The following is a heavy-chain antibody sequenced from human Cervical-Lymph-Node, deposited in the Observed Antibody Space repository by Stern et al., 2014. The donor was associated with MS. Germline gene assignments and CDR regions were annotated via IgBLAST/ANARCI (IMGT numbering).Heavy chain of an antibody. V-gene: IGHV3-33*01. Sequence: VQLVESGGGVVQPGTSLRLSCAASGFTFSSYGMHWVRPAPGKGLEREALAWYDGSTAYFTNSVQGRFTLSRANSQNTLSLQMTSLTAEDTAVYYCARGHIPYAYNSLFDYWGQGTLVTVSS. CDR3: ARGHIPYAYNSLFDY. J-gene: IGHJ4*02. CDR1: GFTFSSYG. D-gene: IGHD5-24*01. CDR2: AWYDGSTA.